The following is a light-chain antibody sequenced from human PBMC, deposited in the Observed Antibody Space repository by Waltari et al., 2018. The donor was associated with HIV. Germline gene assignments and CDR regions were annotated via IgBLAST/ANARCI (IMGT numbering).Light chain of an antibody. J-gene: IGKJ4*01. CDR3: QQYNNWPPLT. CDR2: GAS. CDR1: PSVSSN. Sequence: EIVMTQSPATLSVSPGERATLSCRASPSVSSNLAWYQQKPGQVPRLLIYGASTRATGIPARLSGSGSGTEFTLTISSLQSEDFAVYYCQQYNNWPPLTFGGGTNVEIK. V-gene: IGKV3-15*01.